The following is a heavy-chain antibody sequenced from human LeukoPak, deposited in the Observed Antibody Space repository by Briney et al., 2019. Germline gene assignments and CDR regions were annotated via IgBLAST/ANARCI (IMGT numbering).Heavy chain of an antibody. D-gene: IGHD3-9*01. CDR2: IYSGGST. J-gene: IGHJ4*02. V-gene: IGHV3-53*04. CDR3: ASSRNYDILTGQSFDY. Sequence: GGSLRLSCAASGFTVSSNYMSWVRQAPGKGLEWVSVIYSGGSTYYADSVKGRFTISRHNSKDTLYLQMNSLRAEDTAVYYCASSRNYDILTGQSFDYWGQGTLVTVSS. CDR1: GFTVSSNY.